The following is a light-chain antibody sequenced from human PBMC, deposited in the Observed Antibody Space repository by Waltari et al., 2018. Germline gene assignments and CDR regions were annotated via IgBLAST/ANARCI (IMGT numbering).Light chain of an antibody. J-gene: IGLJ2*01. CDR1: SSNVGAGFD. Sequence: QSVLTQPPSVSGAPGQRVTISCTGSSSNVGAGFDGTWYQQLPGTAPKLLIYGNNNRPSGVPDRFSGSKSGTSASLAIAGLQAEDEADYYCQSYDSSLSVVVFGGGTKLTVL. V-gene: IGLV1-40*01. CDR3: QSYDSSLSVVV. CDR2: GNN.